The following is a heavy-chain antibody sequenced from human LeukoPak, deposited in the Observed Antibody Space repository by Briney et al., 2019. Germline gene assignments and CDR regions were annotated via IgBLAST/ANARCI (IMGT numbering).Heavy chain of an antibody. Sequence: PSETLSLTCTVSGGSISSYYWSWIRQPAGKGLEWIGRIYTSGSTNYNPSLKSRVTMSVDTSKNQFSLKLSSVTAADTAVYYCAREGPDYGDYYFDYWGQGTLVTVSS. J-gene: IGHJ4*02. CDR2: IYTSGST. CDR3: AREGPDYGDYYFDY. D-gene: IGHD4-17*01. V-gene: IGHV4-4*07. CDR1: GGSISSYY.